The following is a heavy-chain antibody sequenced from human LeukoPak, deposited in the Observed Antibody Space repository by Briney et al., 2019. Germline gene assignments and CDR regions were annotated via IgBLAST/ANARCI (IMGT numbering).Heavy chain of an antibody. CDR1: GFTFSSYS. CDR2: ISSSSSYM. V-gene: IGHV3-21*01. D-gene: IGHD5-18*01. CDR3: ARGPAMAHFDY. Sequence: GGSLRLSCAASGFTFSSYSINWVRQAPGKGLEWVSSISSSSSYMYYADSVKGLFTISRDNAENSLYLQMNSLRAEDTAVYYCARGPAMAHFDYWGQGTLVTVSS. J-gene: IGHJ4*02.